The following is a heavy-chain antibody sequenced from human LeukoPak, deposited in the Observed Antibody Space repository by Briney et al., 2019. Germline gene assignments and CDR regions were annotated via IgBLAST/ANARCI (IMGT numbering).Heavy chain of an antibody. V-gene: IGHV3-48*04. CDR2: ISSSSTI. Sequence: GGSLRLSCAASGFTFSSYSMNWVRQAPGKGLEWVSYISSSSTIYYADSVKGRLTISRDNAKNSLYLQMNSLRAEDTAVYYCARDTVAGTFDYWGQGTLVTVSS. D-gene: IGHD6-19*01. CDR1: GFTFSSYS. CDR3: ARDTVAGTFDY. J-gene: IGHJ4*02.